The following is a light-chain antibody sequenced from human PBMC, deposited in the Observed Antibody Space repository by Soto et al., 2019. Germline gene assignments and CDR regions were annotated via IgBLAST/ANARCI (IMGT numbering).Light chain of an antibody. CDR2: DAS. CDR3: QQYENLPFT. V-gene: IGKV1-33*01. Sequence: DIQMTQSPSSLSASVGDRVTITCQTSQVISKYLNWYQQKPGKAPKLLIYDASNLETGVPSRFSGSGSGTDFTFTISSLQPEDIATYYCQQYENLPFTFGPGTKVDIK. CDR1: QVISKY. J-gene: IGKJ3*01.